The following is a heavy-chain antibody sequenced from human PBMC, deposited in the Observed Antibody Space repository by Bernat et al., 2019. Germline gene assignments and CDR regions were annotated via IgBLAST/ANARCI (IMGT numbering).Heavy chain of an antibody. Sequence: QVQLQQWGAGLLKPSETLSLTCAVFGGSFSGYYGSWIRQPPGKGLEWIGEINQSGGTDYNPSLKSRVTMSVDTSENQFSLKLTSVTAADTAVYYCARGGIADRLAGWGQGTLVTVSS. CDR1: GGSFSGYY. CDR3: ARGGIADRLAG. J-gene: IGHJ4*02. V-gene: IGHV4-34*01. D-gene: IGHD6-6*01. CDR2: INQSGGT.